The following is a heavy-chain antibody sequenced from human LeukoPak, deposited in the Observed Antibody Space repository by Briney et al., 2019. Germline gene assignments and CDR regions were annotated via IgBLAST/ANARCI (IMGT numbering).Heavy chain of an antibody. V-gene: IGHV1-18*01. CDR1: GYTFTSYG. D-gene: IGHD3-3*01. Sequence: ASVKVSCKASGYTFTSYGISWVRQAPGQGLEWMGWISAYNGNTNYAQKLQGRVTMTTDTSTSTAYMELRSLRSDDTAVYCCARDHVRTYYDFWSGYYGYYYYMDVWGKGTTVTVSS. J-gene: IGHJ6*03. CDR2: ISAYNGNT. CDR3: ARDHVRTYYDFWSGYYGYYYYMDV.